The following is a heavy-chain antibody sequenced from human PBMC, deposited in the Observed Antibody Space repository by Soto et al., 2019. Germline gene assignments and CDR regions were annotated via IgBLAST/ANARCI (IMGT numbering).Heavy chain of an antibody. CDR1: GFTLGNYW. D-gene: IGHD1-1*01. CDR3: ARGGLEPFDY. V-gene: IGHV3-74*01. J-gene: IGHJ4*02. Sequence: EVQLVESGGGLVQSGGSLRLSCAASGFTLGNYWMHWVRQAPGKGLVWVSRINDYGTTINYAESVEGRFIISRDAAKSEVYLQMNNLSAEDSAVYYCARGGLEPFDYWGPGALVTVSS. CDR2: INDYGTTI.